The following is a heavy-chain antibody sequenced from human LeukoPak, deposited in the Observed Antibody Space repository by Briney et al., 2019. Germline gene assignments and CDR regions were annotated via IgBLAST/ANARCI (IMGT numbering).Heavy chain of an antibody. CDR2: IFYSGST. V-gene: IGHV4-39*01. Sequence: PSETLSLTCTVSGGSVSSSDFNWAWIRQPPGKGPEWIGTIFYSGSTYYNPSLGSRVAISVDTSKNQFSLDLSSVTAADTAVYYCARRQYGSGWYGDGDWFWFAPWGQGTLVIVSS. J-gene: IGHJ5*02. D-gene: IGHD6-19*01. CDR3: ARRQYGSGWYGDGDWFWFAP. CDR1: GGSVSSSDFN.